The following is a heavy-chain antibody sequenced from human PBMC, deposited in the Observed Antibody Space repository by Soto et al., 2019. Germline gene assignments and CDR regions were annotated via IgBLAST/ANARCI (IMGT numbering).Heavy chain of an antibody. CDR2: IYYSGST. Sequence: SETLSLTCTVSGGSISSSSYYWGWIRQPPGKGLEWIVYIYYSGSTSYNPSLKSRVTISVDTSKNQFSLKLSSVTAADTAVYYCARGLGSDYQTNWFDPWGQGTLVTVSS. J-gene: IGHJ5*02. V-gene: IGHV4-61*05. D-gene: IGHD4-17*01. CDR1: GGSISSSSYY. CDR3: ARGLGSDYQTNWFDP.